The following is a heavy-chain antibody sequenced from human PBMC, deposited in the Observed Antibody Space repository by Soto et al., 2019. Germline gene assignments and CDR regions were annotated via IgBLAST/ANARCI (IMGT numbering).Heavy chain of an antibody. CDR3: ARDSSSKYYYYYMDV. Sequence: GGSQRLSCAASGFTFSDYYMSWIRQAPGKGLEWVSYISSSGSTIYYADSVKGRFTISRDNAKNSLYLQMNSLRAEDTAVYYCARDSSSKYYYYYMDVWGKGTTVTVSS. V-gene: IGHV3-11*01. CDR2: ISSSGSTI. D-gene: IGHD6-6*01. CDR1: GFTFSDYY. J-gene: IGHJ6*03.